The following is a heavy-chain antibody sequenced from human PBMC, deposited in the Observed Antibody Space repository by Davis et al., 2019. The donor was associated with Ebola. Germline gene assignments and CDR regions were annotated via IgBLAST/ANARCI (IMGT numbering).Heavy chain of an antibody. Sequence: AASVKVSCKASGGTFSSYAISWVRQAPGQGLEWMGGIIPIFGTANYAQKFQGRVTITADESTSTAYMELSSLRSEDTAVYYCARDTLLEWPFYYGMDVWGQGTTVTVSS. CDR3: ARDTLLEWPFYYGMDV. CDR2: IIPIFGTA. CDR1: GGTFSSYA. V-gene: IGHV1-69*13. D-gene: IGHD3-3*01. J-gene: IGHJ6*02.